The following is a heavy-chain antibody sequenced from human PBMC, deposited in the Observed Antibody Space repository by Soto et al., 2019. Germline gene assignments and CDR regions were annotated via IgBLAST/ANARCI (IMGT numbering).Heavy chain of an antibody. CDR1: GGSITSNW. J-gene: IGHJ5*02. CDR3: VRNDWYRFAP. Sequence: SETLSLTCAVSGGSITSNWWSWVRQPPGKGLEWIGEIYHNGRFNYNPSLRSRLTISIDKSKNQLSLKLTSVTAADTAVHYCVRNDWYRFAPWGPGTLVTVSS. D-gene: IGHD3-9*01. CDR2: IYHNGRF. V-gene: IGHV4-4*02.